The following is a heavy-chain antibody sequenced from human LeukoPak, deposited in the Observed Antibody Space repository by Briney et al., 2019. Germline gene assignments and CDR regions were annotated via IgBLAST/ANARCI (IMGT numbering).Heavy chain of an antibody. D-gene: IGHD2-8*02. CDR2: ISSSGSTI. Sequence: GGSLRLSCAASGFTFSDYYMSWIRQAPGKGLEWVSYISSSGSTIYYADSVKGRFTISRDNAKNSLYLQMNSLRAEDTAVYYCARELDTGRRVLDPWGQGTLVTVSS. CDR3: ARELDTGRRVLDP. CDR1: GFTFSDYY. J-gene: IGHJ5*02. V-gene: IGHV3-11*01.